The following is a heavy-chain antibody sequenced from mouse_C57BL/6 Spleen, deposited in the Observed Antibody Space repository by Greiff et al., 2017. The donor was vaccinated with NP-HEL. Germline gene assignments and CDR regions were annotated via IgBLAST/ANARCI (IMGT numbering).Heavy chain of an antibody. Sequence: EVKLQESGPELVKPGASVKIPCKASGYTFTDYNMDWVKQSHGKSLEWIGDINPNNGGTIYNQKFKGKATLTVDKSSSTAYMELRSLTSEDTAVYYCAREGQSSGYVRAMDYWGQGTSVTVSS. D-gene: IGHD3-2*02. CDR1: GYTFTDYN. J-gene: IGHJ4*01. CDR2: INPNNGGT. CDR3: AREGQSSGYVRAMDY. V-gene: IGHV1-18*01.